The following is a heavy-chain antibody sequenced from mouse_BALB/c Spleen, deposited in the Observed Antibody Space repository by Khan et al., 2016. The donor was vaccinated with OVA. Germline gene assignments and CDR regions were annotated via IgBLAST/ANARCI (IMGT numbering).Heavy chain of an antibody. CDR2: ISPGSGDT. J-gene: IGHJ3*01. D-gene: IGHD1-2*01. CDR3: ARRNYFGYTFAY. V-gene: IGHV1-77*01. Sequence: QVQLQQSGAELARPGASVKLSCKASGYTFTDYYINWVKLRTGQGLEWIGEISPGSGDTYYTERFKGKATLTADKSSSTAYMQLSSLTSGASAVYFCARRNYFGYTFAYWGQGTLVTVSA. CDR1: GYTFTDYY.